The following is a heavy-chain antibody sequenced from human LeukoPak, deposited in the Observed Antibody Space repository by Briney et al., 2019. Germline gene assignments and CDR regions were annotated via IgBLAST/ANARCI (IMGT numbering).Heavy chain of an antibody. CDR2: VHTSGNT. J-gene: IGHJ6*03. D-gene: IGHD3-3*01. V-gene: IGHV4-4*08. Sequence: SETLSLTCTVSGVSISTDYWSWIRQSPGKGLEWIGYVHTSGNTKYNPSLTSRVSISLAPSKNQVSLNLTSVTAADTAVYYGARRSSANAGVRGGYYYYYLDVWGKGNTVTVS. CDR3: ARRSSANAGVRGGYYYYYLDV. CDR1: GVSISTDY.